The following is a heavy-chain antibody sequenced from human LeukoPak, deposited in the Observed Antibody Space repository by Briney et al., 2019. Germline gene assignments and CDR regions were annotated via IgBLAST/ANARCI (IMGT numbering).Heavy chain of an antibody. Sequence: GGSLRLSCAASGFTFSSYAMSWVRQAPGKGLEWVSAISGSGGSTYYADSVKGRFTISRDNSKNTLYLQMNSLRAEDTAVYYCAKAPYGGPGALWDAFDIWGQGTMVTVSS. D-gene: IGHD4-23*01. CDR2: ISGSGGST. V-gene: IGHV3-23*01. J-gene: IGHJ3*02. CDR3: AKAPYGGPGALWDAFDI. CDR1: GFTFSSYA.